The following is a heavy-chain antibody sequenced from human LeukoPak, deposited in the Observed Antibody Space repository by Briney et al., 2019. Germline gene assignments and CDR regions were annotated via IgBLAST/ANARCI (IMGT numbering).Heavy chain of an antibody. CDR3: AKWELPDGAFDI. D-gene: IGHD1-26*01. J-gene: IGHJ3*02. Sequence: ASPWDSSEPSVYTSTRYDINCVRPATGQGLGWMGIIDPSGGSTSYAQKIQGRVTMTRDTSTSTVYMELSSLRSDDTAVYYCAKWELPDGAFDIWGQGTMVTVSS. V-gene: IGHV1-46*01. CDR2: IDPSGGST. CDR1: VYTSTRYD.